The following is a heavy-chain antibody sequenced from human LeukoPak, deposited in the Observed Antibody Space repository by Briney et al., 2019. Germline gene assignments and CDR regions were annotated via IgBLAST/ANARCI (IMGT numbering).Heavy chain of an antibody. Sequence: SEILSLTCTVSGDSVSSDYWTWIRQPPGKGLEWIGYIYSTGSTNYNPSLKSRVTMSVDTSKNQFSLRLSSVTAADTAVYYCATSIWGYDFFDYWGQGTLVTVSS. CDR1: GDSVSSDY. CDR2: IYSTGST. D-gene: IGHD3-16*01. V-gene: IGHV4-4*09. J-gene: IGHJ4*02. CDR3: ATSIWGYDFFDY.